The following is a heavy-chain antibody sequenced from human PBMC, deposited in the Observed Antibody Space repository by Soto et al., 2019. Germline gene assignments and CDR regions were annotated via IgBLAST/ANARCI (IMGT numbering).Heavy chain of an antibody. J-gene: IGHJ4*02. CDR1: VSINSGDLY. CDR3: ARTLYGGIDY. CDR2: IYSSGTT. D-gene: IGHD4-17*01. V-gene: IGHV4-30-4*01. Sequence: SETLSLTCTVSVSINSGDLYWTWVRQPPGKGLEWIGYIYSSGTTYYNPSLKSRLTISRDTSKNQFSLELRSVTAADTAVYYCARTLYGGIDYWGQGTLVTVS.